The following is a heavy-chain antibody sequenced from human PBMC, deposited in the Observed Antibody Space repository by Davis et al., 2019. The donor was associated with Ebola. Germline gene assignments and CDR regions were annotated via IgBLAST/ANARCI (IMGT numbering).Heavy chain of an antibody. V-gene: IGHV3-73*01. CDR3: TSSGSSFDY. CDR2: IRSKANSYAT. D-gene: IGHD3-10*01. J-gene: IGHJ4*02. CDR1: GFTFSSYS. Sequence: GESLKISCAASGFTFSSYSMNWVRQASGKGLEWVGRIRSKANSYATAYAASVKGRFTISRDDSKNTAYLQMNSLKTEDTAVYYCTSSGSSFDYWGQGTLVTVSS.